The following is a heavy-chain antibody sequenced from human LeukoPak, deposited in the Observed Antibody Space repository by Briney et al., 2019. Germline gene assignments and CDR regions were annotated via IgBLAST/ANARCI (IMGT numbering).Heavy chain of an antibody. D-gene: IGHD6-13*01. CDR1: GGSISSYY. CDR2: IYYSGST. J-gene: IGHJ4*02. V-gene: IGHV4-59*01. Sequence: PSETPSLTCTVSGGSISSYYWSWIRQPPGKGLEWIGYIYYSGSTNYNPSLKSRVTISVDTSKNQFSLKLSSVTAADTAVYYCARVAAAGTVDYWGQGTLVTVSS. CDR3: ARVAAAGTVDY.